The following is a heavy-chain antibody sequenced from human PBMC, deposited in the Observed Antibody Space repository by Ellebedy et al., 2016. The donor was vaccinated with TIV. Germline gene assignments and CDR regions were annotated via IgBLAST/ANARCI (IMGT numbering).Heavy chain of an antibody. CDR2: ITYSGGST. CDR3: ARVGGSSSSYAMDV. D-gene: IGHD6-13*01. J-gene: IGHJ6*02. CDR1: GFTFSNAW. V-gene: IGHV3-66*01. Sequence: GESLKISCVASGFTFSNAWMTWVRQAPGKGLEWVSGITYSGGSTYYADSVKGRFIISRDDSKNPLYLQLDSLRAEDTAVYYCARVGGSSSSYAMDVWGQGTTVTVSS.